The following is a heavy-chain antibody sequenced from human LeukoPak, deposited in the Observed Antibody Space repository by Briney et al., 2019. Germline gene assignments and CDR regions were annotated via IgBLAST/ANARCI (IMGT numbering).Heavy chain of an antibody. J-gene: IGHJ5*02. CDR1: GGSISSYY. CDR2: IYTSGST. D-gene: IGHD6-19*01. Sequence: KPSETLSLTCTVSGGSISSYYWSWIRQPAGKGLEWIGRIYTSGSTNYNPSLKSRVTMSVDTSKNQFSLKLSSVTAAVTAVYYCAKGRVVAGTKSLTYHWFDPWGQGTLVTVSS. V-gene: IGHV4-4*07. CDR3: AKGRVVAGTKSLTYHWFDP.